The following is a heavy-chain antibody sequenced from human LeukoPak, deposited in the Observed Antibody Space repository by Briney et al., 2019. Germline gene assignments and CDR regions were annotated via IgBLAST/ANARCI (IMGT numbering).Heavy chain of an antibody. CDR3: ARGERAAMVTIDS. D-gene: IGHD5-18*01. J-gene: IGHJ4*02. CDR2: IIPIFDTA. CDR1: GGTLSSHV. V-gene: IGHV1-69*13. Sequence: EASVKVSCKASGGTLSSHVISWVRQAPGQGLEWMGGIIPIFDTANYAQKFQGRVTITADESSNTAYMELNSLRSEDAAVYYCARGERAAMVTIDSWGQGTLVTVSS.